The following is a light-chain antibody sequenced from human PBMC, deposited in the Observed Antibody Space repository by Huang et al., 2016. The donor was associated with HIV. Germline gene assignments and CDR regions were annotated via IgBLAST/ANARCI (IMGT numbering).Light chain of an antibody. Sequence: DIVMIQSPLSLSVTPVESAAISCRSSQSLLHGNGYNELEWYLQKPGQFPQLLIYSGSDRAPGVPARFSASGSGTDFSLTISSVEAEDIGVYYCMQSLQTPGTFGQGTRLDIK. CDR1: QSLLHGNGYNE. CDR3: MQSLQTPGT. V-gene: IGKV2-28*01. J-gene: IGKJ5*01. CDR2: SGS.